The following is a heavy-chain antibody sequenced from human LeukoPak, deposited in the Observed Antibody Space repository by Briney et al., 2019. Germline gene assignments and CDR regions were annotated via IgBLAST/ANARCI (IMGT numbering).Heavy chain of an antibody. CDR3: ARDPTNTSGYYAYFDY. D-gene: IGHD5-12*01. CDR1: GYTFRNYG. V-gene: IGHV1-18*01. Sequence: DSVKVSCKASGYTFRNYGITWVRQAPGQGLEWMGWISAYNGDTHYAQNLQGRVTMTTDTSTSTAYMELRSLRSDDTAVYYCARDPTNTSGYYAYFDYWGQGTLVTVSS. CDR2: ISAYNGDT. J-gene: IGHJ4*02.